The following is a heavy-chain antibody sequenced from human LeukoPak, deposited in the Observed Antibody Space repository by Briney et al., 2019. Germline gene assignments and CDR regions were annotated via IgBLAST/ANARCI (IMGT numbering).Heavy chain of an antibody. Sequence: VKVSCKASGGTFSSYAISWVRQAPGQGLEWMGGIIPIFGTANYAQKFQGRVTITADESTSTAYMELSSLRSEDTAVYYCAVSGDPGIYFDYWGQGTLVTVSS. J-gene: IGHJ4*02. CDR1: GGTFSSYA. CDR3: AVSGDPGIYFDY. D-gene: IGHD4-17*01. CDR2: IIPIFGTA. V-gene: IGHV1-69*13.